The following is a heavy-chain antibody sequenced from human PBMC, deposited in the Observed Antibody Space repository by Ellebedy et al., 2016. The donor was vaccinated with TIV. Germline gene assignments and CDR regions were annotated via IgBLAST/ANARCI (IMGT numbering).Heavy chain of an antibody. Sequence: SVKVSCXASGGTFSSYAISWVRQAPGQGLEWMGGIIPIFGTANYAQKFQGRVTITADKSSSTAYMELSSLRSEDTAVYYCATRTPDDYGMDVWGQGTTVTVSS. V-gene: IGHV1-69*06. CDR3: ATRTPDDYGMDV. D-gene: IGHD4-23*01. CDR2: IIPIFGTA. J-gene: IGHJ6*02. CDR1: GGTFSSYA.